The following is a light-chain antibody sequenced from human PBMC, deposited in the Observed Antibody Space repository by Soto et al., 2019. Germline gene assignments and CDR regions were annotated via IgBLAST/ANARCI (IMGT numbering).Light chain of an antibody. Sequence: EIVLTQCPGTLSLSPGRRATLSCRASQSVSSSYLAWYQQEPGQAPRLLIYGASSRATGIPDRFSGSGSGTDFTLTISRLEPEDFAVYYCQQYGSSPRTFGQGTKVDI. CDR3: QQYGSSPRT. V-gene: IGKV3-20*01. CDR1: QSVSSSY. CDR2: GAS. J-gene: IGKJ1*01.